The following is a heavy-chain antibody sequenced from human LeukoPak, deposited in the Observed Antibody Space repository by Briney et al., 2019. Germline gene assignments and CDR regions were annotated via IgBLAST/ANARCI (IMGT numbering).Heavy chain of an antibody. D-gene: IGHD6-13*01. CDR1: GFTFSSYS. CDR3: ARDQGVAAAGTDY. V-gene: IGHV3-33*08. CDR2: IWYDGTNK. J-gene: IGHJ4*02. Sequence: GGSLRLPCAASGFTFSSYSMNWVRQAPGKGLEWVAVIWYDGTNKYYADSVKGRFTISRDNSKNTLYLQMNSLRAEDTAVYYCARDQGVAAAGTDYWGRGTLVTVSS.